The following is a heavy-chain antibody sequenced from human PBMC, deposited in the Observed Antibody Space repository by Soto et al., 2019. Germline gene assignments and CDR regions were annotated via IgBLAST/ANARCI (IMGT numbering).Heavy chain of an antibody. D-gene: IGHD3-16*01. CDR2: ITGSGGST. CDR1: GFTFSSYA. J-gene: IGHJ3*02. V-gene: IGHV3-23*01. Sequence: EVQLLESGGGLVQPGGSLRLSCAASGFTFSSYAMSWVRQAPGKGLEWVSAITGSGGSTYYADSVKGRFTISRDNSKNTLYLQMNSLRAEDTAVYSCAKPIGGYDAFDIWGQGTMVTVSS. CDR3: AKPIGGYDAFDI.